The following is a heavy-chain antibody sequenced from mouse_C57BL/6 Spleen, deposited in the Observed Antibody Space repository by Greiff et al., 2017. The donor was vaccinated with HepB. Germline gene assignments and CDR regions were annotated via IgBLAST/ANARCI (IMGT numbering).Heavy chain of an antibody. Sequence: EVKLVESGGGLVKPGGSLKLSCAASGFTFSDYGMHWVRQAPEKGLEWVAYISSGSSTIYYADTVKGRFTISRDNAKNTLFLQMTSLRSEDTAMYYCASPNWDNWYFDVWGTGTTVTVCS. D-gene: IGHD4-1*01. V-gene: IGHV5-17*01. CDR3: ASPNWDNWYFDV. CDR1: GFTFSDYG. J-gene: IGHJ1*03. CDR2: ISSGSSTI.